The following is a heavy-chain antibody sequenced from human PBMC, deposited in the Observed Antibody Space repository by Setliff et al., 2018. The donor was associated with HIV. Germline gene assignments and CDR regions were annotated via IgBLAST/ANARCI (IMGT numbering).Heavy chain of an antibody. CDR2: IFPDASDT. CDR1: GYNFPNYW. V-gene: IGHV5-51*01. CDR3: ARVLPYNSALDN. Sequence: GESLKISCKGSGYNFPNYWIGWVRQTPGKGLEWMGVIFPDASDTRYSPSFQGHVTISADKSISTAYLQMNSLRREDTAVYYCARVLPYNSALDNWGQGTLVTVSS. J-gene: IGHJ4*02. D-gene: IGHD6-25*01.